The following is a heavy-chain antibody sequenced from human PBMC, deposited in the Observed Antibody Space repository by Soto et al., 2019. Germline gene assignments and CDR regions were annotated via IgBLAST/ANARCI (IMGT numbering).Heavy chain of an antibody. V-gene: IGHV1-69*13. D-gene: IGHD3-3*01. Sequence: SVKVSCKASGGTFSSYAISWVRQAPGQGLEWMGGIIPIFGTANYAQKFQGRVTITADESTSTAYMELSSLRSEDTAVYYCARTAVTIFGVVRYYGMDVWGQGTTVTVS. J-gene: IGHJ6*02. CDR2: IIPIFGTA. CDR3: ARTAVTIFGVVRYYGMDV. CDR1: GGTFSSYA.